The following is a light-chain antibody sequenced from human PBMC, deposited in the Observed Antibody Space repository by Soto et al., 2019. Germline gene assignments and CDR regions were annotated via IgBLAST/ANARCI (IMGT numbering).Light chain of an antibody. CDR1: QSVRTN. CDR3: QQRSNWPLIT. Sequence: EIVLTQSPATLSLSPEERATLSCRASQSVRTNLAWYQQKVGQAPRLLIYDASNRATGIPARFSGSGSGTDFTLTISSLEPEDFAVYYCQQRSNWPLITFGQGTRLEIK. CDR2: DAS. J-gene: IGKJ5*01. V-gene: IGKV3-11*01.